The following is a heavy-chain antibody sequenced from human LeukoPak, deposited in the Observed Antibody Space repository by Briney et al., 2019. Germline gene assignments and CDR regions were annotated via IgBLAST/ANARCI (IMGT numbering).Heavy chain of an antibody. CDR3: ARSRWLDAFDY. D-gene: IGHD6-19*01. Sequence: GGSLRLSCAASGFTFSSYGMHWVRQAPGKGLEWVAVISYDGSNKYYADSVKGRFTISRDNSKNTLYLQMNSLRADDTAVYYCARSRWLDAFDYWGQGTLVTVSS. CDR2: ISYDGSNK. V-gene: IGHV3-30*03. CDR1: GFTFSSYG. J-gene: IGHJ4*02.